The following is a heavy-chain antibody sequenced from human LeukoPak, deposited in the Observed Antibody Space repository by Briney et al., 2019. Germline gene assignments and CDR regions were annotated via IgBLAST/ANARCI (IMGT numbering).Heavy chain of an antibody. CDR3: ARRRDDDY. CDR2: IKQDGSEK. J-gene: IGHJ4*02. CDR1: GFTFSRYW. Sequence: GSLRLSCAASGFTFSRYWMSWVRQAPGKGLEWVANIKQDGSEKYYVDSVKGRFTISRDNAKNSLYLQMNSLRAEDTAVYYCARRRDDDYWGQGTLVTVSS. V-gene: IGHV3-7*01.